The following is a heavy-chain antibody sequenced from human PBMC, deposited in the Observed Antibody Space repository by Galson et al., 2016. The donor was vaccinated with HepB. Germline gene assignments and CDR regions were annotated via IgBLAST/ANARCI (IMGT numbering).Heavy chain of an antibody. V-gene: IGHV1-8*01. Sequence: SVKVSCKASGYGFTIYDINWVRQATGQGLEWMGWMNPASGDTGYAQKFKGRVTMTRDTSITTAYMKLSSLSSDETAVYYCTRGPYKGASARSREAHYWGQGTLVTVSS. D-gene: IGHD1-14*01. CDR2: MNPASGDT. CDR1: GYGFTIYD. CDR3: TRGPYKGASARSREAHY. J-gene: IGHJ4*02.